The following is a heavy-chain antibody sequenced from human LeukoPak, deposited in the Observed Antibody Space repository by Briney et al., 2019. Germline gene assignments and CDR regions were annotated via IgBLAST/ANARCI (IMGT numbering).Heavy chain of an antibody. CDR3: ARDVTYSSSWYRRAENYFDY. CDR1: GFTFSDYY. CDR2: ISSSGSTI. D-gene: IGHD6-13*01. J-gene: IGHJ4*02. Sequence: GGSLRLSCAASGFTFSDYYMSWIRQAPGKGLEWVSYISSSGSTIYYADSVKGRFTISRDNAKNSLYLQMNSLRAEDTAVYYCARDVTYSSSWYRRAENYFDYWGQGTLVTVSS. V-gene: IGHV3-11*04.